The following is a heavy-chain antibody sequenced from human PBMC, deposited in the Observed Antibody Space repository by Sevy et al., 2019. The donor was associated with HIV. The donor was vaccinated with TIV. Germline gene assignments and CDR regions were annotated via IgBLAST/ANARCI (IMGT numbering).Heavy chain of an antibody. J-gene: IGHJ4*02. V-gene: IGHV3-30-3*01. Sequence: GGSLRLSCAASGFTFASYSLHWVRQAPGKGLEWVSLISQAYDGNKNYYTDSVRGRFTISRDDSKSTLYLQLNSLRAEDTAVYYCASDNNAYFFLDYWGQGTLVTVSS. CDR1: GFTFASYS. CDR2: ISQAYDGNKN. D-gene: IGHD3-16*01. CDR3: ASDNNAYFFLDY.